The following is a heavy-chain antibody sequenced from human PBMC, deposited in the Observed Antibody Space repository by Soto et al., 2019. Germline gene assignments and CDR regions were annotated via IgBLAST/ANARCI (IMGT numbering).Heavy chain of an antibody. V-gene: IGHV2-5*02. CDR2: IYWDDDN. D-gene: IGHD6-19*01. CDR1: GFSLSSTRMA. J-gene: IGHJ4*02. CDR3: AHIVVAGLGYYFDY. Sequence: QITLKESGPTLVKPTQTLTLTCTFSGFSLSSTRMAVGWIRQPPGKALAWLALIYWDDDNRYSPFLKSRLTITKDTSKNQVVLTMSNMDPVDTARYYCAHIVVAGLGYYFDYWGQGTLDTVSS.